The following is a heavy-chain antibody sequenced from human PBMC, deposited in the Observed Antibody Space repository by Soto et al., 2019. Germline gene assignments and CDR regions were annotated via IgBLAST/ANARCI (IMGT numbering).Heavy chain of an antibody. CDR1: GFTFSNAW. J-gene: IGHJ6*02. CDR3: PSGGGNAVYYYSSYGMDV. D-gene: IGHD2-15*01. CDR2: IKSKTDGGTT. Sequence: GGSLRLSCAASGFTFSNAWMSWVRQAPGKVLEWVGRIKSKTDGGTTDYAAPVKGRFTISRDDSKNTLYLQMNSLKTEDTAVYYCPSGGGNAVYYYSSYGMDVWGQGTTVTVSS. V-gene: IGHV3-15*01.